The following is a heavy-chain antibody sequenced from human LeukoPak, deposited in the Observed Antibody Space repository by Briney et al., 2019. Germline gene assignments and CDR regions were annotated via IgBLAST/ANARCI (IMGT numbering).Heavy chain of an antibody. CDR3: ARTPPLRYFDWLLGGYYYYYYMDV. J-gene: IGHJ6*03. Sequence: PGGSLRLSCAASGFTFDGYAMHWVRQAPGKGLEWVSLITWDSDSTYYADSVKGRFTISRDNSKNSLYLQMNSLRGEDTAVYYCARTPPLRYFDWLLGGYYYYYYMDVWGRGTTVTVSS. D-gene: IGHD3-9*01. CDR1: GFTFDGYA. V-gene: IGHV3-43D*03. CDR2: ITWDSDST.